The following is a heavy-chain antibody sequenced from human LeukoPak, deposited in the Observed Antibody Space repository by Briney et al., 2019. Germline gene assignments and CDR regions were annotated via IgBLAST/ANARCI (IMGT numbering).Heavy chain of an antibody. V-gene: IGHV3-23*01. CDR2: ISGSGGST. Sequence: PGGSLRLSCAASGFTFSSYDMSWVRQAPGKGLEWVSAISGSGGSTYYADSVKGRFAISRDNSENTLYLQMNSLRAEDTAVYYCAKRGPYGGSYSGFDYWGQGTLVTVSS. J-gene: IGHJ4*02. CDR1: GFTFSSYD. D-gene: IGHD1-26*01. CDR3: AKRGPYGGSYSGFDY.